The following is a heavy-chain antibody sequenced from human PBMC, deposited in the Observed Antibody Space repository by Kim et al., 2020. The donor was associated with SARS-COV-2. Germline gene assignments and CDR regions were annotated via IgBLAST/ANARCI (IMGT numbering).Heavy chain of an antibody. CDR2: IYYSGST. V-gene: IGHV4-61*01. J-gene: IGHJ3*01. Sequence: SETLTLTCTVSGGSVSSGSYYWSWIRQPPGKGLEWIGYIYYSGSTNYNPSLKSRVTISVDTSKNQFSLKLSAVTAAYTAVYYCARENSSGDRAFDLWGQGTMVTLSS. CDR1: GGSVSSGSYY. CDR3: ARENSSGDRAFDL. D-gene: IGHD6-19*01.